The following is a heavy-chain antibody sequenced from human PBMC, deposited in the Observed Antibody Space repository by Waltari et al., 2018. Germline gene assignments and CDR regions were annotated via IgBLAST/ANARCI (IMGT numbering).Heavy chain of an antibody. D-gene: IGHD3-22*01. J-gene: IGHJ4*02. CDR1: GYTFTSYA. V-gene: IGHV1-3*01. Sequence: QVQLVQSGAEVKKPGASVKVSCKASGYTFTSYAMHWVRQAPGQRLEWMGWINAGNGNTKYSQKFQGRVTITRDTSASTAYMELSSLRSEDTAVYYCARGGDYYDSSGYYNLDYFDYWGQGTLVTVSS. CDR2: INAGNGNT. CDR3: ARGGDYYDSSGYYNLDYFDY.